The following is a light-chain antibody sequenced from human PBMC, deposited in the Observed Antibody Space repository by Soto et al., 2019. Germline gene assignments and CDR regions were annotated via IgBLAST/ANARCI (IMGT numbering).Light chain of an antibody. J-gene: IGKJ4*01. CDR2: DAS. CDR3: QQRSNWPLT. V-gene: IGKV3-11*01. Sequence: EIVMTQSPVILSVSPGERVTLSCRASQSVSTNLAWYQQKPGQAPSLLIFDASYRATDIPARFSGSGSGTDFTLTISSLEPEDFAVYYCQQRSNWPLTFGGGTKVDIK. CDR1: QSVSTN.